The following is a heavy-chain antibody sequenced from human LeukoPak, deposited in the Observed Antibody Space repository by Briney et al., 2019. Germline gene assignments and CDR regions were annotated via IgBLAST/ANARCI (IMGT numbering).Heavy chain of an antibody. CDR3: ARDHGWLQYFFDY. CDR2: LSGSGGST. V-gene: IGHV3-23*01. Sequence: GGSLRLSCAASGFTFSSYGMSWVRQAPGKGLEWVSALSGSGGSTNYADSVKGRFTISRDNSKNTLYLQMNGLRAEDTAVYYCARDHGWLQYFFDYWGQGTLVTVSS. CDR1: GFTFSSYG. J-gene: IGHJ4*02. D-gene: IGHD5-24*01.